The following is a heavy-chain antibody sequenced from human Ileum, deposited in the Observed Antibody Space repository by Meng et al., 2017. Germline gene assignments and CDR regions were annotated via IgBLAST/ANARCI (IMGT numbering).Heavy chain of an antibody. CDR3: ARHKDFFSGIWELDC. V-gene: IGHV4-59*08. J-gene: IGHJ4*02. CDR2: IYYSGTS. Sequence: QVQLQESGPGLVKPSETLSLTCTVSGDSISNYYWSWIRQPPGKGLEWIGYIYYSGTSAYNPSLNSRVTISLDTSKNQFSLSLSSVTAADTALYYCARHKDFFSGIWELDCWGPGTLVTVSS. D-gene: IGHD3-10*01. CDR1: GDSISNYY.